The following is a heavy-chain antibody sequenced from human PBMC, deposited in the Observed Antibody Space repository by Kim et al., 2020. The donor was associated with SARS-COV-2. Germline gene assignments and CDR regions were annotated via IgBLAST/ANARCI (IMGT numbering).Heavy chain of an antibody. CDR3: ARVYSSGCY. J-gene: IGHJ4*02. CDR2: IA. V-gene: IGHV1-69*04. D-gene: IGHD6-19*01. Sequence: IANYATNFQGSVTITADKSTSTAYMELSSLRSEDTAVYYCARVYSSGCYWGQGTLVTVSS.